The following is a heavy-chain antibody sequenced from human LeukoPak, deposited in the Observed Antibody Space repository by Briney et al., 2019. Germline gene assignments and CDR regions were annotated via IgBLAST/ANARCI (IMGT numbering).Heavy chain of an antibody. CDR1: GFTFSSYA. CDR2: ISYDGSNK. J-gene: IGHJ4*02. CDR3: ARGAYDSSGYYYFDY. V-gene: IGHV3-30-3*01. D-gene: IGHD3-22*01. Sequence: QPGGSLRLSCAASGFTFSSYAMHWVRQAPGKGLEWVAVISYDGSNKYYADSVKGRFTISRDNSKNTLYLQMNSLRAEDTAVYYCARGAYDSSGYYYFDYWGQGTLVTVSS.